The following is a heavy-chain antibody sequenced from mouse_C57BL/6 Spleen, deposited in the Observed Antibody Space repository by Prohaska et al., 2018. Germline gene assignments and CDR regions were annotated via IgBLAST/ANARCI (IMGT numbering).Heavy chain of an antibody. J-gene: IGHJ4*01. V-gene: IGHV1-18*01. CDR3: AREGDYYYAMDY. CDR2: INPNNGGT. Sequence: HGKSLEWIGDINPNNGGTIYNQKFKGKATLTVDKSSSTAYMELRSLTSEDTAVYYCAREGDYYYAMDYWGQGTSVTVSS.